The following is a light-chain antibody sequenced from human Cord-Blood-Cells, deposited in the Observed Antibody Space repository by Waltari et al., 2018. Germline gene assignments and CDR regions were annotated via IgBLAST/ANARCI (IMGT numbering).Light chain of an antibody. J-gene: IGKJ5*01. CDR3: QQYNNWPPIT. Sequence: EIVMTQSPSTLSVSPGERATLSCRASQSVSRHLAWYPQKPGQAPRLLIYCASTRATGIPARFSGSGSGTEFTLTISSLQSEDFAVYYCQQYNNWPPITFGQGTRLEIK. V-gene: IGKV3D-15*01. CDR1: QSVSRH. CDR2: CAS.